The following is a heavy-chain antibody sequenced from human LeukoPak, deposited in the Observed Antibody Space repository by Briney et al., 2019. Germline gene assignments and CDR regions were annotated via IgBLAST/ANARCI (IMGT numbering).Heavy chain of an antibody. CDR3: AKDSHWILFDD. Sequence: TGGSLRLSCAASGFTFSSYWMSWVRQAPGKGLEWVSGIGGSGTRTYYADSVKGRFTISRDNSKNTLYLQMNSLRDEDTAVYYCAKDSHWILFDDWGQGTLVTVSS. CDR2: IGGSGTRT. D-gene: IGHD2-2*03. V-gene: IGHV3-23*01. J-gene: IGHJ4*02. CDR1: GFTFSSYW.